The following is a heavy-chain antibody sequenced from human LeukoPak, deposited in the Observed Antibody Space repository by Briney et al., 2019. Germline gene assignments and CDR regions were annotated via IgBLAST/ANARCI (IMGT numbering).Heavy chain of an antibody. Sequence: SVKVSCKASGGTFSSYTISWVRQAPGQGLEWMGRIIPILGIANYAQKFQGRVTITADKSTSTAYMELSSLRSEDTAVYYCASPGENSGTAMARYYFDYWGQGTLVTVSS. CDR3: ASPGENSGTAMARYYFDY. V-gene: IGHV1-69*02. D-gene: IGHD5-18*01. CDR2: IIPILGIA. J-gene: IGHJ4*02. CDR1: GGTFSSYT.